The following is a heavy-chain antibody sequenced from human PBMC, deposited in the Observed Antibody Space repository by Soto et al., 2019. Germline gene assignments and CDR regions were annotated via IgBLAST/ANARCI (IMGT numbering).Heavy chain of an antibody. D-gene: IGHD3-22*01. CDR2: ISWNSGSI. CDR1: GFTFDDYA. CDR3: AKDSSGYPGPFDI. V-gene: IGHV3-9*01. Sequence: PGGSLRLSCAASGFTFDDYAMHWVRQAPGKGLEWVSGISWNSGSIGYADSVKGRFTISRDNAKNSLYLQMNSLRAEDTALYYCAKDSSGYPGPFDIWGQGTMVTVS. J-gene: IGHJ3*02.